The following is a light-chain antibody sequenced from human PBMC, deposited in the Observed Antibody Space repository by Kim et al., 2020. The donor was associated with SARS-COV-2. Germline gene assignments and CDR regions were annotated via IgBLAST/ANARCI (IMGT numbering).Light chain of an antibody. J-gene: IGLJ3*02. Sequence: QAGLTQPPSASKGLRQTATLTCTGNSNNVGHQGAAWLQQHQGHPPKLLSYRNNNRPSGISDRLSASRSGNTASLTITGLQPEDEADYYCSAWDNSLNAWVFGGGTKLTVL. CDR1: SNNVGHQG. CDR3: SAWDNSLNAWV. CDR2: RNN. V-gene: IGLV10-54*01.